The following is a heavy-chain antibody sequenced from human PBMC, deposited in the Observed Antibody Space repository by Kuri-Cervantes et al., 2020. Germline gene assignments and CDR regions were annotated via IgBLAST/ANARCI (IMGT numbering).Heavy chain of an antibody. D-gene: IGHD3-10*01. V-gene: IGHV3-48*04. J-gene: IGHJ4*02. CDR2: ISSSSSTI. CDR3: AGIWFGELWGPFGY. Sequence: GGSLRLSCAASGFTFSSYSMNWVRQAPGKGLEWVSYISSSSSTIYYADSVKGRFTISRDNAKNSLYLQMNSLRAEDTAVYYCAGIWFGELWGPFGYWGQGTLVTVSS. CDR1: GFTFSSYS.